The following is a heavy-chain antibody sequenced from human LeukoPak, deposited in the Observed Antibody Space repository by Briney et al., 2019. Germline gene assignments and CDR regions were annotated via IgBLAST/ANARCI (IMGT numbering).Heavy chain of an antibody. J-gene: IGHJ3*02. CDR2: IYYSGST. Sequence: SETLSLTCTFSGGSISSYYWSWIRQPPGKGLEWIGYIYYSGSTNYNPSLKSRVTISVDTSKNQFSMKLSSVTAADTAVYYCARFSSTWYKADAFDIWGQGTMVTVSS. CDR1: GGSISSYY. D-gene: IGHD6-13*01. CDR3: ARFSSTWYKADAFDI. V-gene: IGHV4-59*08.